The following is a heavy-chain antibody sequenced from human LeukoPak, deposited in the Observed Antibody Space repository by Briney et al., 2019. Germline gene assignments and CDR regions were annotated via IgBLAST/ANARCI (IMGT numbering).Heavy chain of an antibody. J-gene: IGHJ5*02. CDR1: GCSISSHY. Sequence: SETLSLTCTVSGCSISSHYWSWIRQSPGRGLEWIGSIYTSGSTNYNPSLNSRVTISIDTSKNQFSLKVSSMTAADTAVSYCARQVKDETNKYFDLCGQGTLVTVSS. CDR3: ARQVKDETNKYFDL. CDR2: IYTSGST. D-gene: IGHD1-7*01. V-gene: IGHV4-4*09.